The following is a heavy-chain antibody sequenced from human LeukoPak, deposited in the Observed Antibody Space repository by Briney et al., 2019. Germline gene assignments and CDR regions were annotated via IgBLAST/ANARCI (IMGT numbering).Heavy chain of an antibody. Sequence: TNTGNPTYAQGFTGRFVFSLDTSVSTAYLQISSLKAEDTAVYYCARALGKRWLQFPYYFDYWGQGTLVTVSS. V-gene: IGHV7-4-1*02. CDR3: ARALGKRWLQFPYYFDY. J-gene: IGHJ4*02. D-gene: IGHD5-24*01. CDR2: TNTGNP.